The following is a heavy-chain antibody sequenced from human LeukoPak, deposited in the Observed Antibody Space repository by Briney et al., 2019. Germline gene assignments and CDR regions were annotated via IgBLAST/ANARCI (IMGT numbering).Heavy chain of an antibody. V-gene: IGHV4-30-2*01. CDR3: ARGFYGSGSQFDY. CDR1: GGSISSGDYP. CDR2: IFHTGHT. D-gene: IGHD3-10*01. Sequence: PSQTLSLTCAVFGGSISSGDYPWSWIRQPPGKGLEWIGYIFHTGHTSYNPSLKSRVTISVDMSKNQLSLKLSSVTAADTAVYYCARGFYGSGSQFDYWGQGTPVTVSS. J-gene: IGHJ4*02.